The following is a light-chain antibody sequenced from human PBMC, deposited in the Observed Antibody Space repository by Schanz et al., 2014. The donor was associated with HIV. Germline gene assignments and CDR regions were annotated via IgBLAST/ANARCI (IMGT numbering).Light chain of an antibody. CDR2: SNN. CDR3: AAWDDSLNGWV. J-gene: IGLJ3*02. Sequence: QSVLTQPPSASGTPGQRVTISCSGSSSNIGSHTVHWYQQLPGTAPKLLMYSNNQRPSGVPDRFSGSKSGTSASLAISGLQSEDEADYYCAAWDDSLNGWVFGGGTQLTVL. V-gene: IGLV1-44*01. CDR1: SSNIGSHT.